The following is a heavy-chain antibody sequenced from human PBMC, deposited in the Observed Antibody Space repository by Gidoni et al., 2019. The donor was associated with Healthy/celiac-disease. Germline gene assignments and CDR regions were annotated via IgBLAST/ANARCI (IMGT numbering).Heavy chain of an antibody. CDR1: GYTFTSYG. CDR2: SSAYNGNT. CDR3: ARSLWACGGDCYSSPSDY. V-gene: IGHV1-18*01. J-gene: IGHJ4*02. D-gene: IGHD2-21*01. Sequence: QVQLVQSGAEVTKPGASVTVSCKASGYTFTSYGISWVRQAPGQGLEWMGWSSAYNGNTNYAQKLQGRVTMTTDTSTSTAYRELRSLRSDDTAVYYCARSLWACGGDCYSSPSDYWGQGTLVTVSS.